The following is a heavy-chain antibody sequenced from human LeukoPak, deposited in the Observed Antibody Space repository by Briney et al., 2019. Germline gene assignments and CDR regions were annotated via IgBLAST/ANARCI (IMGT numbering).Heavy chain of an antibody. CDR1: GFTFSSYA. Sequence: PGRSLRLSCAASGFTFSSYAMHWVRQAPGKGLEWVAVISYDGSNKYYADSVKGRFTISRDNSKNTLYLQMNSLRAEDTAVYYCASLVGPELELGDGYFDYWGQGTLVTVSS. J-gene: IGHJ4*02. CDR2: ISYDGSNK. CDR3: ASLVGPELELGDGYFDY. D-gene: IGHD1-7*01. V-gene: IGHV3-30-3*01.